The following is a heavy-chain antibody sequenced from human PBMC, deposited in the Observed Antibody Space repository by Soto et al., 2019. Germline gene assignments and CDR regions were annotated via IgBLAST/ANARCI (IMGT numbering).Heavy chain of an antibody. CDR1: GGSISSSNW. D-gene: IGHD3-16*01. V-gene: IGHV4-4*02. J-gene: IGHJ5*01. CDR2: IYHSGST. CDR3: AGLLQLLRGSTYIDWFDS. Sequence: SETLSLTCAVSGGSISSSNWWSWVRHPPGKGLEWIGEIYHSGSTNYNPSLKSRVTISVDTSKNQFSLKLSSVTAADTAVYDCAGLLQLLRGSTYIDWFDSWGQRTLVTVSS.